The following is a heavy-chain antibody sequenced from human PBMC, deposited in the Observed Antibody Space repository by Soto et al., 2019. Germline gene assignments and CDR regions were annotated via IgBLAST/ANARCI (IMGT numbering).Heavy chain of an antibody. CDR1: GFTFSSYA. CDR3: AKDGYASSRYGPVDFDY. J-gene: IGHJ4*02. D-gene: IGHD3-22*01. V-gene: IGHV3-23*01. CDR2: VSGSGGST. Sequence: GGSLRLSCAASGFTFSSYAMSWVRQAPGKGLEWVSAVSGSGGSTYYADSVKGRFTISRDNSKNTLYLQMNSLRAEDTAVYYCAKDGYASSRYGPVDFDYWGQGNLVTVSS.